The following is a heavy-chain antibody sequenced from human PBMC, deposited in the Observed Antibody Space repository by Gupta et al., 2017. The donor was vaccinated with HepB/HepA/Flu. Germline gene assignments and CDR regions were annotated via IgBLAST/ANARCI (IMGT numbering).Heavy chain of an antibody. J-gene: IGHJ1*01. CDR1: GGTFSSYA. V-gene: IGHV1-69*04. Sequence: QVQLVQSGAEVKKPGSSVKVSCKASGGTFSSYAISWVRQAPGQGLEWMGRIIPILGIANYAQKSQGRVTITADKSTSTAYMELSSLRSEETAVYYCARATQARVAADQYFQHWGQGTLVTVSS. CDR2: IIPILGIA. D-gene: IGHD4-23*01. CDR3: ARATQARVAADQYFQH.